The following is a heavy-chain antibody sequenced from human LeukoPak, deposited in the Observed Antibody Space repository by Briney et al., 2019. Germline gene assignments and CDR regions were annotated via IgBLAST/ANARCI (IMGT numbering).Heavy chain of an antibody. CDR1: GGSITSRTNY. CDR3: ARNRGRIAVAGVLPGY. CDR2: VYYTGST. D-gene: IGHD6-19*01. J-gene: IGHJ4*02. Sequence: SETLSLTCTVSGGSITSRTNYWGWIRQPPGKGLEWIGSVYYTGSTYHNPSLKSRVTISLDTSKNQFSLKLTSVTAADTAVYYCARNRGRIAVAGVLPGYWGQGTLVTVSS. V-gene: IGHV4-39*07.